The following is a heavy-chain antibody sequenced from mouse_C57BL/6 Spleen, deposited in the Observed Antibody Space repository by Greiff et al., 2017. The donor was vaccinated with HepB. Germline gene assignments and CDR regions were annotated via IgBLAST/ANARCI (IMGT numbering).Heavy chain of an antibody. J-gene: IGHJ4*01. CDR2: IWSGGST. Sequence: QVQLKQSGPGLVQPSQRLSITCTVSGFSLTSYGVHWVRQSPGKGLEWLGVIWSGGSTDYNAAFISRLSISKDNSKSQVFFKMNSLQADDTAIYYCARRDYDYDESPYYAMDYWGQGTSVTVSS. V-gene: IGHV2-2*01. CDR1: GFSLTSYG. D-gene: IGHD2-4*01. CDR3: ARRDYDYDESPYYAMDY.